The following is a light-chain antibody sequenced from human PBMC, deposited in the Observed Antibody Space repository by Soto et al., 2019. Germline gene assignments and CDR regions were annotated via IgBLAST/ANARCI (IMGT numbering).Light chain of an antibody. Sequence: EIVMTQSPATLSVSPGERATLSCRASQGVSSTLAWYQQTAGQAPRLLIYDASTRATGIPARFSGSGSGTEFTLTISSLQFEDFAVYYCQQYHNWPRTFGQGTRVEI. J-gene: IGKJ1*01. CDR2: DAS. CDR1: QGVSST. V-gene: IGKV3-15*01. CDR3: QQYHNWPRT.